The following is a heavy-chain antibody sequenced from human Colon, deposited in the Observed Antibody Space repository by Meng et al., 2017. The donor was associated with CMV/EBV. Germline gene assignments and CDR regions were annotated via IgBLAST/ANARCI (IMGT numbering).Heavy chain of an antibody. J-gene: IGHJ4*02. CDR2: IYFSGST. D-gene: IGHD3-16*01. CDR1: GGSINTESYC. CDR3: ARSRGGDAGTWGLFAD. V-gene: IGHV4-39*07. Sequence: SETLSLTCSVSGGSINTESYCWAWVRQPPGKGLEWIGTIYFSGSTYYNPSLRSRVTMSVDTSRNQFSLNLNSVTAADTAVYDCARSRGGDAGTWGLFADWGQGTLVTVSS.